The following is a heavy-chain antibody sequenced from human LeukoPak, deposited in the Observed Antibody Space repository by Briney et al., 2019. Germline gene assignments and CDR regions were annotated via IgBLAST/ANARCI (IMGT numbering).Heavy chain of an antibody. J-gene: IGHJ4*02. V-gene: IGHV3-11*04. CDR2: ISSSGGTI. CDR3: VRGQLWSYYHDY. CDR1: GFTFSDYH. D-gene: IGHD5-18*01. Sequence: GGSLRLSCAASGFTFSDYHMSWIRQAPGKGLEWVSYISSSGGTISYADSVKGRFTISRDNAKNTVYLEMNSLRAEDTAVYYCVRGQLWSYYHDYWGQGTLVTVSS.